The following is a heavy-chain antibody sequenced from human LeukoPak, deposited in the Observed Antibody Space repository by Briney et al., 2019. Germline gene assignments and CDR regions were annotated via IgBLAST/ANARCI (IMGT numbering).Heavy chain of an antibody. J-gene: IGHJ3*02. CDR3: ARDYRWLQWPDAFDI. CDR1: GFTFSSYA. Sequence: GGSLRLSCAASGFTFSSYAMSWVRQAPGKGLEWVSAISGSGGSTYYADSVKGRFTISRDNSKNTLYLQMNSLRAEDTAVYYCARDYRWLQWPDAFDIWGQGTMVTVSS. D-gene: IGHD5-24*01. V-gene: IGHV3-23*01. CDR2: ISGSGGST.